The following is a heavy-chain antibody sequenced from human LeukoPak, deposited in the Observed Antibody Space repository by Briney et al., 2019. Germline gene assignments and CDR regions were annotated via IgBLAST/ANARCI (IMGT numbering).Heavy chain of an antibody. V-gene: IGHV4-31*03. CDR1: GGSISSGGYY. Sequence: PSQTLSLTCTVSGGSISSGGYYWSWIRQHPGKGLEWIGYIYYSGSTYYNPSLKSRVTISVDTSKNQFSLKLSSVTAADTALYYCARARNHFSGGVILVTWGQGTLVNVSS. D-gene: IGHD3-10*01. J-gene: IGHJ5*02. CDR2: IYYSGST. CDR3: ARARNHFSGGVILVT.